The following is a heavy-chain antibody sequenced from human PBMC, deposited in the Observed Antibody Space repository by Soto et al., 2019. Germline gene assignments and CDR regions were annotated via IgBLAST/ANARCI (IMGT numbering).Heavy chain of an antibody. CDR3: ARSFTITYYYSGMAV. Sequence: GASVKVSCKASGYTFTNSGFNWVRQAHGQGLEWMGGIIPIFGTADYAQKFQGRVTITADESTSTAYMELSSLRSEDTAVYYCARSFTITYYYSGMAVWGQGTTVTVSS. V-gene: IGHV1-69*13. J-gene: IGHJ6*02. CDR2: IIPIFGTA. CDR1: GYTFTNSG. D-gene: IGHD1-20*01.